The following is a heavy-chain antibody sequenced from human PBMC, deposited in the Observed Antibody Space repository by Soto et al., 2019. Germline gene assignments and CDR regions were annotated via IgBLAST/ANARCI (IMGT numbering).Heavy chain of an antibody. CDR2: ISYDGSKT. Sequence: QVQLVESGGGVDQPGRSLRLSCAASGFTFRSYGLHWVRQAPGKGLEWVAVISYDGSKTYYTDSVKGRFTISRDNFKNTLYLQMDSLRTEDTGVYYCAKGDLDTSMAMAFDNWGQGTLVTVSS. CDR1: GFTFRSYG. D-gene: IGHD5-18*01. V-gene: IGHV3-30*18. CDR3: AKGDLDTSMAMAFDN. J-gene: IGHJ4*02.